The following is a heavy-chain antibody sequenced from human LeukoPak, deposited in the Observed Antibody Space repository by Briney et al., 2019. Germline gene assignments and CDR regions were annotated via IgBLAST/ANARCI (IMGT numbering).Heavy chain of an antibody. V-gene: IGHV4-59*01. CDR2: IYYSGST. D-gene: IGHD1-1*01. CDR3: ARDRRNSDAFDI. CDR1: GDSISRDY. Sequence: PSETLSLTCTVSGDSISRDYWSWIRQPPGKGLEWIGYIYYSGSTNYNPSLKSRVTISLDTSKNQFSLKLSSVTAADTAVYYCARDRRNSDAFDISGQGTMVTVSS. J-gene: IGHJ3*02.